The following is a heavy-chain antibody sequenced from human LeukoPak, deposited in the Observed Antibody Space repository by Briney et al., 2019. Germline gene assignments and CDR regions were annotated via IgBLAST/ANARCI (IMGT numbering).Heavy chain of an antibody. J-gene: IGHJ4*02. CDR2: ISGSGISI. Sequence: GGSLRLSCAASGFVFSNHEMTWVHQAPGEGLEWVSDISGSGISIYYADSVKGRFTISRDSAKNSLYLQMNSLRVEGTAIYFCGLSGGSSPAYCGQGTLVTVSS. CDR1: GFVFSNHE. D-gene: IGHD2-15*01. V-gene: IGHV3-48*03. CDR3: GLSGGSSPAY.